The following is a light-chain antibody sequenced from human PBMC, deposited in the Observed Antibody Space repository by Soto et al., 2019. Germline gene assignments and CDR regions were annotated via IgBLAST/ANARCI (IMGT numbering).Light chain of an antibody. Sequence: EIVMTQSPATLSVSPGGRATLSCRASQSISDTLAWYQQKPGQAPRLLIYSASIRATGFPGSFSGSGSGTDFSLTISSLQSEDLAVYFCQQYNNWPLPFGQGTKWEIK. CDR2: SAS. V-gene: IGKV3-15*01. CDR3: QQYNNWPLP. CDR1: QSISDT. J-gene: IGKJ1*01.